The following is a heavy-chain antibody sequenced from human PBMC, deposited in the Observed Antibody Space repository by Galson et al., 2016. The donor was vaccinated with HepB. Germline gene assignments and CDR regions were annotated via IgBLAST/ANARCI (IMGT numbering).Heavy chain of an antibody. V-gene: IGHV4-31*01. Sequence: TLSLTCSVSGGSIISAHYYWSWIRQLPGKGLEWIGYIFYSGSTYYNSSLKSQATKSIDTSKDQFSLKLTSVTAADTAVYFCARTSVVPAALYDQWGQGTLVTVSS. CDR3: ARTSVVPAALYDQ. CDR1: GGSIISAHYY. CDR2: IFYSGST. D-gene: IGHD2-2*01. J-gene: IGHJ4*02.